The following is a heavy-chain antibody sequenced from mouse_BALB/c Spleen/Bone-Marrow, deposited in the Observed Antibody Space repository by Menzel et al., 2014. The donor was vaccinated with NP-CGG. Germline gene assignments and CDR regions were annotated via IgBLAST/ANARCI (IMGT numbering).Heavy chain of an antibody. J-gene: IGHJ4*01. CDR3: ARKYDYYYAMDH. CDR2: IDTSDSYT. CDR1: GYTFTDYW. Sequence: VQLQQSGAELVMPGASVKMSCKASGYTFTDYWMHWVKQRPGQGLEWIGAIDTSDSYTSYNQKFKGKATLTVDESSSTAYMQLSSLTSEDSAVYYCARKYDYYYAMDHWGQGTSVTVSS. D-gene: IGHD2-4*01. V-gene: IGHV1-69*01.